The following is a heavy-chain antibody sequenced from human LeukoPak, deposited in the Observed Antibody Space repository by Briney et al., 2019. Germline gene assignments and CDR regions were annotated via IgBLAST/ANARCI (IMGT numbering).Heavy chain of an antibody. J-gene: IGHJ5*02. D-gene: IGHD1-26*01. CDR1: GGSISSYY. Sequence: SETLSPTCTVSGGSISSYYWSWIRQPPGKGLEWIGYIYYSGSTNYNPSLKRRVTISVDTSKNQFSLKLSSVTAADTAVYYCAREITSGSFNWFDPWGQGTLVTVSS. V-gene: IGHV4-59*01. CDR2: IYYSGST. CDR3: AREITSGSFNWFDP.